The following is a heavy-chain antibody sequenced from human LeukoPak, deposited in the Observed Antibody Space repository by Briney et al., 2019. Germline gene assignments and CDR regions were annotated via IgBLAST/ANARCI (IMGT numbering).Heavy chain of an antibody. CDR3: ATHHYDSRGYDVGYYFDY. CDR1: GFSFTDYY. J-gene: IGHJ4*02. V-gene: IGHV3-11*06. Sequence: GGSLRLSCAASGFSFTDYYMSWIRQAPGKGLEWVSFINSYGNYTNYADSVKGRFSISRDNAKSSLYLQMNSLRAEDTAVYYCATHHYDSRGYDVGYYFDYWGQGTLVTVSS. D-gene: IGHD3-22*01. CDR2: INSYGNYT.